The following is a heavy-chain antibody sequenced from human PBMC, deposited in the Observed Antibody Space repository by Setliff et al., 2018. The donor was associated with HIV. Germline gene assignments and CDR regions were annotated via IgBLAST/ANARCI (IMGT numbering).Heavy chain of an antibody. J-gene: IGHJ4*02. CDR2: IRYDGSNK. Sequence: PGGSLRLSCAASGFTFSSYGMHWVRQAPGKGLEWVAFIRYDGSNKYYADSVKGRFTISRDNSKNTLYLQMNSLRAGDTAVYYCAKDRYYDSSGSPFDYWGQGTLVTVSS. CDR1: GFTFSSYG. CDR3: AKDRYYDSSGSPFDY. D-gene: IGHD3-22*01. V-gene: IGHV3-30*02.